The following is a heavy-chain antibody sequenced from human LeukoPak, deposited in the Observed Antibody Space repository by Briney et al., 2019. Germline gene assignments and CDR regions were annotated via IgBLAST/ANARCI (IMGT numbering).Heavy chain of an antibody. J-gene: IGHJ3*02. V-gene: IGHV1-2*02. Sequence: ASVKVSCKASGYTFTDYYMHWVRQAPGQGLEWMGWINPNSGGTNYAQNFQGRVTMTRDTSIITAYMELSRLIFDDTAVYYCAREFGYSGSYVAFDIWGQGTMVTVSS. D-gene: IGHD1-26*01. CDR1: GYTFTDYY. CDR3: AREFGYSGSYVAFDI. CDR2: INPNSGGT.